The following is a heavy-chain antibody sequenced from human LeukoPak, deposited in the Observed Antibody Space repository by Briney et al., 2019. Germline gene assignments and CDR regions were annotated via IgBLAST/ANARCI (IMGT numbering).Heavy chain of an antibody. J-gene: IGHJ4*02. Sequence: FXXXAMHWXRQAQGKGXEXXXAISSNGGITYYAHSVKGGFTISRDNSKNTLYLQMSSLRAEDTAVYYCVKGGDELTYYFDYWGQGTLVTVSS. V-gene: IGHV3-64D*06. CDR3: VKGGDELTYYFDY. CDR1: FXXXA. CDR2: ISSNGGIT. D-gene: IGHD3-10*01.